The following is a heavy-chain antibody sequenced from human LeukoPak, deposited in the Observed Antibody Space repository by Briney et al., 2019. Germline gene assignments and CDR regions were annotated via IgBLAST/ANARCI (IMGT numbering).Heavy chain of an antibody. Sequence: EASVKVSCKPSGGTFSSYAISWVRHAPGQGLEWMGGIIPIFVTANYAQKFQGRVTISADKSTSKGYMELSSLRSEDTAVYYCARDRGDNWFDPWGQGTMVTVSS. D-gene: IGHD3-10*01. V-gene: IGHV1-69*06. CDR1: GGTFSSYA. CDR3: ARDRGDNWFDP. J-gene: IGHJ5*02. CDR2: IIPIFVTA.